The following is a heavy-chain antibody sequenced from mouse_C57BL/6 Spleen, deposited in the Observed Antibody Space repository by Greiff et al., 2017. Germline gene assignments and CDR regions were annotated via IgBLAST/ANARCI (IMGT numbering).Heavy chain of an antibody. Sequence: VQLKQSGAELVRPGASVKLSCTASGFNIKDDYMHWVKQRPEQGLEWIGWIDPENGDTEYASKFQGKATITADTSSNTAYLQLSSLTSEDTAVDYCTTWGDYGSTHYWGQGTTLTVSS. V-gene: IGHV14-4*01. CDR3: TTWGDYGSTHY. CDR1: GFNIKDDY. D-gene: IGHD1-1*01. CDR2: IDPENGDT. J-gene: IGHJ2*01.